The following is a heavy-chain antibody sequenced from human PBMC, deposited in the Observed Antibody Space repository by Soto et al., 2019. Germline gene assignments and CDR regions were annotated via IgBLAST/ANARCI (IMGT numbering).Heavy chain of an antibody. CDR1: GFTFSSYA. D-gene: IGHD5-18*01. V-gene: IGHV3-30-3*01. CDR2: ISYDGSNK. CDR3: ARDYSPGYSYGRDRYNCFDP. Sequence: QVQLVESGGGVVQPGRSPRLSCAASGFTFSSYAMHWVRQAPGKGLEWVAVISYDGSNKYYADSVKGRFTISRDNSKNTLYLQMNSLRAEDSAVYYRARDYSPGYSYGRDRYNCFDPWGQGTLVTVSS. J-gene: IGHJ5*02.